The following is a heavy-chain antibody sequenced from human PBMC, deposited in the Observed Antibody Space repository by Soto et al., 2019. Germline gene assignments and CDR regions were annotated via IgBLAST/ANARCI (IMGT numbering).Heavy chain of an antibody. CDR2: ISYDGSNK. D-gene: IGHD3-10*01. J-gene: IGHJ4*02. CDR1: GFTFSSYG. CDR3: ARDHPSYYYAGGHLNFEY. V-gene: IGHV3-30*03. Sequence: PGGSLRLSCAASGFTFSSYGMHWVRQAPGKGLEWVAVISYDGSNKYYADSVKGRFTISRDNSKNTLYLQMNSLRAEDTAVYYCARDHPSYYYAGGHLNFEYWGQGTLVSVSS.